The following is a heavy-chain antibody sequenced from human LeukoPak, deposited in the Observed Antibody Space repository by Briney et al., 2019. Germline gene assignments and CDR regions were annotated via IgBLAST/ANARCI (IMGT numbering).Heavy chain of an antibody. CDR2: IASDGSNI. D-gene: IGHD3-16*01. CDR1: GFTFSNFW. CDR3: ARGGHSSFDY. Sequence: HAGGSLRLSCAASGFTFSNFWLHWVRQAPGKGLEWVSRIASDGSNINYADSVQGRFTISRDNAKDTLYLQMNSLRAEDTAVYYCARGGHSSFDYWGQGALVTVSS. J-gene: IGHJ4*02. V-gene: IGHV3-74*01.